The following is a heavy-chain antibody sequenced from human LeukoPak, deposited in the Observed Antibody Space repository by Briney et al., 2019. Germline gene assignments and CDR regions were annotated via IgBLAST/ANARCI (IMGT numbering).Heavy chain of an antibody. Sequence: GGSLRLSCAASGFSLRSSEMNWVRQAPGKGPEWVAHINSADNVGYYTDSVRGRFTMSRDNSKDTLYLQMNSLRAEDTAIYYCARDIQLSTWGLGTMVTVSS. D-gene: IGHD5-24*01. V-gene: IGHV3-23*01. CDR1: GFSLRSSE. CDR2: INSADNVG. CDR3: ARDIQLST. J-gene: IGHJ3*01.